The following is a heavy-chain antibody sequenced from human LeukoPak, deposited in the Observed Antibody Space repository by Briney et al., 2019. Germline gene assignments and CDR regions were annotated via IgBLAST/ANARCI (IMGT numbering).Heavy chain of an antibody. Sequence: GESLKISCKGSGYSFTCYWIAWVRQMPGKGLEWMGIIYPGDSDTRYSPSFQGQVTISADMSISTAYLQWSSLKASDTAMYYRARLGAAAGIDYWGQGTLVTVSS. CDR1: GYSFTCYW. D-gene: IGHD6-13*01. J-gene: IGHJ4*02. CDR2: IYPGDSDT. V-gene: IGHV5-51*01. CDR3: ARLGAAAGIDY.